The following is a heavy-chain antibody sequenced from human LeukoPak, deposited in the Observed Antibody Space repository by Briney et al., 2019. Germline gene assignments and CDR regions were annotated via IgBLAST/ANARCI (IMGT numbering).Heavy chain of an antibody. CDR2: IYHSGSP. J-gene: IGHJ3*02. CDR3: ARGHYDFWSGYYDYDAFDI. V-gene: IGHV4-38-2*01. Sequence: SETLSLTCAVSGYSISSGYYWGWIRQPPGKGLEWIGSIYHSGSPYYNPSLKSRVTISVDTSKNHFSLKLSSVTAADTAVYYCARGHYDFWSGYYDYDAFDIWGQGTMVTVSS. CDR1: GYSISSGYY. D-gene: IGHD3-3*01.